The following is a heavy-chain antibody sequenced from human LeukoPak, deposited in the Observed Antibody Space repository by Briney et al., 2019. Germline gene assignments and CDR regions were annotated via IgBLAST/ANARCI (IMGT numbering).Heavy chain of an antibody. CDR1: GFTFTRYG. CDR2: IYYDGSHK. V-gene: IGHV3-33*01. Sequence: GGSLRLSCAAAGFTFTRYGTHWVRQAPGQGLEWVAVIYYDGSHKYYADSVKGRFTISRDNSKNTLYLQMTSLRAEDTAVYNCARDMSSGYFDSWGQGTLVTVSS. D-gene: IGHD3-22*01. CDR3: ARDMSSGYFDS. J-gene: IGHJ4*02.